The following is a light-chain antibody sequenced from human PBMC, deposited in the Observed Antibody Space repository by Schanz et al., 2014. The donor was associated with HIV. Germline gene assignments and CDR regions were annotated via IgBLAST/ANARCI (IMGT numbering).Light chain of an antibody. CDR2: GNS. V-gene: IGLV1-40*01. CDR3: QSYDSSLSVV. CDR1: SSNIGARYD. Sequence: QSVLTQPPSVSGAPGQRVTISCTGSSSNIGARYDVHWYQQIPGKAPKLLIYGNSNRPSGVPDRFSGSKSGTSASLAISGLRSEDEADYYCQSYDSSLSVVFGGGTKLTVL. J-gene: IGLJ2*01.